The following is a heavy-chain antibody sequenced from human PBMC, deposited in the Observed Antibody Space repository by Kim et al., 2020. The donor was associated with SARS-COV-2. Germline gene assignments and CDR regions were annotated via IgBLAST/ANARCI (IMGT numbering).Heavy chain of an antibody. J-gene: IGHJ4*02. D-gene: IGHD2-8*01. CDR3: ARGVTNSGFDY. V-gene: IGHV3-23*01. Sequence: TYYADSVKGRFTISSNKSKNTMYLHMDSLRVEDTAVYYCARGVTNSGFDYWGQGAQVTVSS. CDR2: T.